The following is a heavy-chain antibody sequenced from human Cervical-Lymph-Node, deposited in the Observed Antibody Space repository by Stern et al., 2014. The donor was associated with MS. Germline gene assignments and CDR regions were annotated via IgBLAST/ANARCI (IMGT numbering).Heavy chain of an antibody. CDR1: GFTFSSYG. V-gene: IGHV3-33*01. J-gene: IGHJ4*02. CDR3: ARDGYCSGGSCYSYFDY. D-gene: IGHD2-15*01. CDR2: IWYDGSNK. Sequence: QVQLVQSGGGVVQPGRSLRLSCAASGFTFSSYGMYWVRQAPGKGLEWGAGIWYDGSNKYYADSVKGRFTISRDNSKNTLYLQMKSLRAEDTAVYYCARDGYCSGGSCYSYFDYWGQGTLVTVSS.